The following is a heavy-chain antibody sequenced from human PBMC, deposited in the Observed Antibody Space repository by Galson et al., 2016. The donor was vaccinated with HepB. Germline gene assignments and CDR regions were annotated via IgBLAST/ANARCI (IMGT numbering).Heavy chain of an antibody. CDR2: ISSSSKYI. V-gene: IGHV3-21*01. CDR1: GFTFSNYY. CDR3: ARDRGIGAGGWFDP. J-gene: IGHJ5*02. D-gene: IGHD6-13*01. Sequence: SLRLSCAASGFTFSNYYMHWVRQAPGKGLEWVSSISSSSKYIYYADSVKGRFTISRANANNSLFLQMNSLSAEDTAVYFCARDRGIGAGGWFDPWGQGTQVTVS.